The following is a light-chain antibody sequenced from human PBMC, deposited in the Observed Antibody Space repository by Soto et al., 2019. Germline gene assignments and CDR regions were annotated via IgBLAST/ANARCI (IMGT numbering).Light chain of an antibody. CDR1: QSISSW. V-gene: IGKV1-5*03. J-gene: IGKJ4*01. Sequence: DIQMTQSPSTLSAYVRDRVTITCRASQSISSWLAWYQQKPGKAPKLLIYKASSLESGVPSRFSGSGSGTEFTLTICSLQPDDFATYYCQQYNSYPLTFGGGTKV. CDR3: QQYNSYPLT. CDR2: KAS.